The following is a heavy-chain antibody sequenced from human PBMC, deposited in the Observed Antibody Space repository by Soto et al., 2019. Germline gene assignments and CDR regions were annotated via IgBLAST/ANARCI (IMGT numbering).Heavy chain of an antibody. V-gene: IGHV1-46*01. Sequence: QVQLVQSGAEVKKPGASVEVSCTASGHTFPNFYMHWVRQAPGQGLEWMGVINPNGDRTNYAQNFQGRLNMTRDTSTNTVYMKLTSLRSEDTAVYFCASPRVGHDAFAFWGQGTMVTVSA. J-gene: IGHJ3*01. CDR3: ASPRVGHDAFAF. CDR2: INPNGDRT. CDR1: GHTFPNFY. D-gene: IGHD1-26*01.